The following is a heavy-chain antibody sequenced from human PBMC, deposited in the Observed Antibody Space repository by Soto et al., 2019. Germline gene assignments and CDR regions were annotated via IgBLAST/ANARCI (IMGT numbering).Heavy chain of an antibody. CDR1: GYTFTSYP. CDR2: INAGDGNT. Sequence: ASVKVSCKASGYTFTSYPVHWVRQAPGQRLEWMGWINAGDGNTKYSQKFQDRVTITRGTSASTAYMELSSLRSEDTAVYYCTRDKNGLGDYWGQGTLVTVAS. CDR3: TRDKNGLGDY. V-gene: IGHV1-3*01. D-gene: IGHD1-1*01. J-gene: IGHJ4*02.